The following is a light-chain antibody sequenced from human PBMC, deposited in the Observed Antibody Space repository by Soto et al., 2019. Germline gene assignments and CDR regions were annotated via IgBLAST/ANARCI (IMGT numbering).Light chain of an antibody. Sequence: EIVLTQSPATLSLSPGEGATLSCRASQSISKYLVWYQQKPGQAPRVLIYDTSKRATGIPARFSGTVSGTDSPLTIRSLEPEDFAVYYCQQRSDWPLTFGPGTKVDIK. CDR2: DTS. CDR3: QQRSDWPLT. V-gene: IGKV3-11*01. J-gene: IGKJ3*01. CDR1: QSISKY.